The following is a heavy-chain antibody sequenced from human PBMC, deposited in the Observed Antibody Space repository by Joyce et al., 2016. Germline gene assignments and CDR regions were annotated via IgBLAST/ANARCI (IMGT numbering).Heavy chain of an antibody. CDR1: GFIFSSYS. J-gene: IGHJ4*02. CDR3: ARDVLTTVTKAYGY. Sequence: EVQLVESGGALVKPGESLRLSCTASGFIFSSYSMTWVRQAQGKGLEWVSYISRDNTYIFHADSVKGRFTISRDNARNSLYLQMNSLRAEDTAVYYCARDVLTTVTKAYGYWGQGTLVAVSS. V-gene: IGHV3-21*01. CDR2: ISRDNTYI. D-gene: IGHD4-11*01.